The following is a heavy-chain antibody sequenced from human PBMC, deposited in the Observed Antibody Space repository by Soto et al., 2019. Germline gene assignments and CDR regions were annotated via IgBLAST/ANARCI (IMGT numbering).Heavy chain of an antibody. J-gene: IGHJ6*02. CDR3: ARGTTRFGDHYYYYDLDV. CDR2: TRNKANSYTT. Sequence: PGGSLRLSCAASGFTFSVHYMDWVRQAPGKGLEWVGRTRNKANSYTTDYAASVKGRFTISRDESKNSLYLQMNSLKTEDTAVYYCARGTTRFGDHYYYYDLDVWGQGTTVTVSS. V-gene: IGHV3-72*01. D-gene: IGHD3-10*02. CDR1: GFTFSVHY.